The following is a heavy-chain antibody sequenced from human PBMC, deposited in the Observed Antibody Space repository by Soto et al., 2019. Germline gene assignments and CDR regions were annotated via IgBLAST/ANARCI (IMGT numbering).Heavy chain of an antibody. D-gene: IGHD2-8*01. CDR1: GYTFTTYA. Sequence: ASVKVSCKASGYTFTTYATHWVRQAPGQRPEWMGWINTGKGNTRYSQKFQGRVTFARDTLATTVYLELSSLKSEDTAVYYCAREPTVVLRSFFDYWGQGSLVTVSS. J-gene: IGHJ4*02. V-gene: IGHV1-3*04. CDR3: AREPTVVLRSFFDY. CDR2: INTGKGNT.